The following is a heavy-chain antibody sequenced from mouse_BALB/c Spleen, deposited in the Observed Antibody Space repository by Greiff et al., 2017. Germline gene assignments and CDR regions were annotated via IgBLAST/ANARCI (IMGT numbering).Heavy chain of an antibody. J-gene: IGHJ3*01. CDR2: ISSGGSYT. D-gene: IGHD1-2*01. V-gene: IGHV5-6-4*01. CDR3: TSYYGYDDWFAY. CDR1: GFTFSSYT. Sequence: DVHLVESGGGLVKPGGSLKLSCAASGFTFSSYTMSWVRQTPEKRLEWVATISSGGSYTYYPDSVKGRFTISRDNAKNTLYLQMSSLKSEDTAMYYCTSYYGYDDWFAYWGQGTLVTVSA.